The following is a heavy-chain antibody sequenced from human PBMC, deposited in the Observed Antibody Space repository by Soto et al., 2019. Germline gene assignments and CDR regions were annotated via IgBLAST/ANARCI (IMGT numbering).Heavy chain of an antibody. J-gene: IGHJ5*02. Sequence: PSETLSLTCAVSGGSISSGGYSWSWIRQPPGKGLEWIGYIYHSGSTYYDPSLKSRVTISVDTSKNQFSLKLTSLTAADTAIYYSARGKSGLNWFDPWGQGTLVTVSS. V-gene: IGHV4-30-2*05. CDR2: IYHSGST. CDR1: GGSISSGGYS. D-gene: IGHD5-12*01. CDR3: ARGKSGLNWFDP.